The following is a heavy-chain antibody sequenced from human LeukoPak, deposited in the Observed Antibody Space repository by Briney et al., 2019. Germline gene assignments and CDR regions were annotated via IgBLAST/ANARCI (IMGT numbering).Heavy chain of an antibody. CDR2: IRGESDGGTT. CDR1: GFIFSNAW. V-gene: IGHV3-15*07. J-gene: IGHJ3*02. D-gene: IGHD3-16*01. CDR3: ARSPESGGNVFDI. Sequence: GGSLRLSCAASGFIFSNAWMHWVRQAPGKGLEWVGRIRGESDGGTTEYAAPVKGRFTISRDDSKNSVYLQMNSLKTEDTAVYYCARSPESGGNVFDIWGQGTMVTVCS.